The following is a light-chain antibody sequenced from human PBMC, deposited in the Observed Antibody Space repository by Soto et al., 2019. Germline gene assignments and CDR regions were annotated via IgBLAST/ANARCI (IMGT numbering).Light chain of an antibody. CDR3: MXGTHWPPYT. CDR2: KVS. Sequence: DVVMTQSPLSLAVTLGQPASISCRXXXXLLXXXXXXXLNWFHQRPGQSPRRLIYKVSNRDSGXPDRXSXXGSXTXFXXXXXXXXAEDVGVYYCMXGTHWPPYTFGQGTKLEIK. V-gene: IGKV2-30*01. J-gene: IGKJ2*01. CDR1: XXLLXXXXXXX.